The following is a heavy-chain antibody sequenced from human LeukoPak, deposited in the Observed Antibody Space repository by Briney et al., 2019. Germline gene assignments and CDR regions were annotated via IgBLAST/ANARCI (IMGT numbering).Heavy chain of an antibody. Sequence: PGGSLRLSCAASGFTFDDYAMHWVRQAPGKGLEWVSGISWNSGSIGYADSVKGRFTISRDNAKNSLYLQMNSLRAEDTALYYCAKDSVGSYFYYFDYWGQGTLVTVSS. D-gene: IGHD1-26*01. CDR2: ISWNSGSI. CDR1: GFTFDDYA. V-gene: IGHV3-9*01. J-gene: IGHJ4*02. CDR3: AKDSVGSYFYYFDY.